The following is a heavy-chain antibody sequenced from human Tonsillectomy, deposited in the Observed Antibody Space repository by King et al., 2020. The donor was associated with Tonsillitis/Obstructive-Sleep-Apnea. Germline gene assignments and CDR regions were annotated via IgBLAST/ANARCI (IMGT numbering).Heavy chain of an antibody. J-gene: IGHJ4*02. CDR2: ISPNSGRA. CDR3: VRSSFWSGLHDDH. V-gene: IGHV1-2*06. CDR1: GYTLSGYY. D-gene: IGHD3-3*01. Sequence: VQLVESGDEVKKPGASVTVSCTASGYTLSGYYLHWVRQAPGQGLEWVGRISPNSGRANHAQKFQGRVNMTRDTSISTAYMEMSSLRSDDTAVYYCVRSSFWSGLHDDHWGQGTLVTVSS.